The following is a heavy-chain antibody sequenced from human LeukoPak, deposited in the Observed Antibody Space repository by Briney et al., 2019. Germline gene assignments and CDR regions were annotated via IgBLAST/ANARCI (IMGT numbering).Heavy chain of an antibody. Sequence: PGGSLRLSCATSGFTFSTYAMHWVRQAPVKGLEWVAIIPYDGSNKYYADSVKGRFTISRDNSKDTLYLQMNSLRAEDTAVYYCARNENSGWGYFDYWGQGTLVTVSS. J-gene: IGHJ4*02. V-gene: IGHV3-30-3*01. CDR3: ARNENSGWGYFDY. D-gene: IGHD5-12*01. CDR1: GFTFSTYA. CDR2: IPYDGSNK.